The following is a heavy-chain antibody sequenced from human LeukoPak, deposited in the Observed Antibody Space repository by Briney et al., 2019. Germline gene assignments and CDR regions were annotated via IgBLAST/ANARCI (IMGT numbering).Heavy chain of an antibody. CDR1: GFTFSWYD. CDR3: MRDRNPGDGYNEFDY. D-gene: IGHD5-24*01. V-gene: IGHV3-13*01. Sequence: PGGSLRLSCAASGFTFSWYDMRWVRQVAGKGLEWVSGTGTVGDTYYPDSVKGRFIVSRENAKNSLYLQMNNLGAGDTAVYYCMRDRNPGDGYNEFDYWGQGTLVTVSS. J-gene: IGHJ4*02. CDR2: TGTVGDT.